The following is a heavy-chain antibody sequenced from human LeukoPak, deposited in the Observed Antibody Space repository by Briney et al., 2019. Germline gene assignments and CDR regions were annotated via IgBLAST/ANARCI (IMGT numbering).Heavy chain of an antibody. J-gene: IGHJ4*02. Sequence: GGSLRLSCVVSGFTFSSYAMSWVRQAPGKGLEWVSGISGSGGSTYYADSVKGRFTISRDNSKNTLYLQMNSLRAEDTAVYYCARDDYGDLVPFDYWGQGTLVTVSS. CDR3: ARDDYGDLVPFDY. CDR2: ISGSGGST. V-gene: IGHV3-23*01. CDR1: GFTFSSYA. D-gene: IGHD4-17*01.